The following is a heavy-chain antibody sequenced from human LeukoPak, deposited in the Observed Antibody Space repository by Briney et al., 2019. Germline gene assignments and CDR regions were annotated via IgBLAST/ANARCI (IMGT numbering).Heavy chain of an antibody. CDR3: ANGMWLMYYLDY. CDR1: GFTLSSYA. V-gene: IGHV3-23*01. D-gene: IGHD5-12*01. CDR2: ISERGGST. J-gene: IGHJ4*02. Sequence: GESLRLSCAAPGFTLSSYAMSWVRQAPGRGLEWVSAISERGGSTYYADAVRVRFTISRDNSKNTRYVQMNSLRAEDTVVDYCANGMWLMYYLDYWGQGTLVTVSS.